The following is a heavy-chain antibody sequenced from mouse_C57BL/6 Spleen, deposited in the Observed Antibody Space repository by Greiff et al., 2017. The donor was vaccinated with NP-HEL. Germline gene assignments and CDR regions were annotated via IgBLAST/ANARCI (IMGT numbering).Heavy chain of an antibody. CDR3: TRAPYFTTVVATDAMDY. D-gene: IGHD1-1*01. J-gene: IGHJ4*01. CDR2: ISSGGDYI. V-gene: IGHV5-9-1*02. Sequence: EVQRVESGEGLVKPGGSLKLSCAASGFTFSSYAMSWVRQTPEKRLEWVAYISSGGDYIYYADTVKGRFTISRDNARNTLYLQMSRLKSEDTAMYYGTRAPYFTTVVATDAMDYWGQGTSVTVSS. CDR1: GFTFSSYA.